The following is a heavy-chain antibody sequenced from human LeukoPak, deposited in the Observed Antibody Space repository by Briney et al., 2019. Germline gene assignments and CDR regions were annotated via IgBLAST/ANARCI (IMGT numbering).Heavy chain of an antibody. J-gene: IGHJ6*03. Sequence: SGTLSLTCAVSGGSISSKNWWSWVRQPPGKGLEWIGEIYHGGSTNYNPSLKSRVTISVDKSKNQFSLKLSSVTAADTAVYYCARTTEGGYTYDYFYYYYMDVWGKGTTVTISS. V-gene: IGHV4-4*02. CDR2: IYHGGST. CDR3: ARTTEGGYTYDYFYYYYMDV. D-gene: IGHD5-18*01. CDR1: GGSISSKNW.